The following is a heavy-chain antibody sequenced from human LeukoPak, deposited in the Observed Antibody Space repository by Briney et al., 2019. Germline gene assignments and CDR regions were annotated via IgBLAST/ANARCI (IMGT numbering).Heavy chain of an antibody. Sequence: GGSLRLSCAASGFTFSSYVMSWVRQAPGEGLEWVSFISASRGNTQYADSAEGRFTLSRDNPKNPLYHQMNSMRAEETAVYYFAKHYCDSSGYFYYFDYWGQGTLVTVSS. D-gene: IGHD3-22*01. J-gene: IGHJ4*02. CDR1: GFTFSSYV. CDR3: AKHYCDSSGYFYYFDY. CDR2: ISASRGNT. V-gene: IGHV3-23*01.